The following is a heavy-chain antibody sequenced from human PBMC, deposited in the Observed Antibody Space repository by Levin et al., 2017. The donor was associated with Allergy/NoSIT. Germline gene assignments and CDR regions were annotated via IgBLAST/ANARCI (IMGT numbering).Heavy chain of an antibody. CDR3: ARLSGTVWSPFDL. V-gene: IGHV3-53*01. CDR2: YYGDGRT. D-gene: IGHD1-1*01. J-gene: IGHJ4*02. Sequence: GESLKISCVASGFTVSSHYMSWVRQAPGKGLEWVSLYYGDGRTAYGDSVKGRFTISRDISRNTLDLQMNSLRAEDTALYYCARLSGTVWSPFDLWGQGTLVTVSS. CDR1: GFTVSSHY.